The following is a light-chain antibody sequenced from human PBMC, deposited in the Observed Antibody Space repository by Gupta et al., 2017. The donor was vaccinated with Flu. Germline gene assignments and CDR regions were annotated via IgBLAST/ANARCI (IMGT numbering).Light chain of an antibody. CDR3: QQYGNSPPT. V-gene: IGKV3D-20*01. J-gene: IGKJ4*01. Sequence: ATLSLSPGERATLSCGASQTVNNNFLAWYQQRPGLAPRLLISGASKRAAGIPDRFTGSGSGTDFTLTINKVEPEDFAVYFCQQYGNSPPTFGGGTDVDVK. CDR2: GAS. CDR1: QTVNNNF.